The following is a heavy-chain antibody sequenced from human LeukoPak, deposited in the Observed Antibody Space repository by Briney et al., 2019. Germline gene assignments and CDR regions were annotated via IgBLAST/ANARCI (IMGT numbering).Heavy chain of an antibody. V-gene: IGHV3-23*01. CDR2: ISGSGRST. J-gene: IGHJ4*02. D-gene: IGHD3-10*01. CDR3: AKDYYGSGSYYNFPDY. CDR1: GITFSSYA. Sequence: GGSLRLSCAASGITFSSYAMSWVRQAPGKGLEWVSGISGSGRSTFYADSVKGRFTISRDNSKNTLYLQMNSLRAEDTAVYYCAKDYYGSGSYYNFPDYWGQGTLVTVSS.